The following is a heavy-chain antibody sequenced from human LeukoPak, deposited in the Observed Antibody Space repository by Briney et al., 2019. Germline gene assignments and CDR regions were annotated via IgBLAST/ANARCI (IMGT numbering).Heavy chain of an antibody. CDR1: GYTFTGYY. J-gene: IGHJ4*02. D-gene: IGHD3-22*01. CDR2: INPNSGGT. CDR3: ARGASRSSMIVVVPFDY. Sequence: SVKVSCKASGYTFTGYYMHWVRQAPGQGLEWMGWINPNSGGTNYAQKFQGRVTMTRDTSISTAYMELSRLRSDDTAVYYCARGASRSSMIVVVPFDYWGQGTLVTVSS. V-gene: IGHV1-2*02.